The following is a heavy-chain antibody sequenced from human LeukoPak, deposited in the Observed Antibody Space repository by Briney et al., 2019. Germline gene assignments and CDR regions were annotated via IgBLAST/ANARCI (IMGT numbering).Heavy chain of an antibody. V-gene: IGHV3-23*01. J-gene: IGHJ1*01. Sequence: PGGSLRLSCAASGFTFSSFALDWVRQAPGKGLEWVSEISNTGLNKYYADSVKGRFTISRDNSKNTLYLQMNSLRAEDTAVYYCARGDYDILTGGEYFQHWGQGTLVTVSS. CDR1: GFTFSSFA. CDR2: ISNTGLNK. D-gene: IGHD3-9*01. CDR3: ARGDYDILTGGEYFQH.